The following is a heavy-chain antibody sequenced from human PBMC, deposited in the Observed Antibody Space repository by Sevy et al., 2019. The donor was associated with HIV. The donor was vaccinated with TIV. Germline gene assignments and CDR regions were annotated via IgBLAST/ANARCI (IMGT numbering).Heavy chain of an antibody. J-gene: IGHJ4*02. V-gene: IGHV4-4*07. CDR2: IYTSGST. CDR3: ARAGDDYGDEDYFDY. D-gene: IGHD4-17*01. Sequence: SETLSLTCTVSGGSISSYYWSWIRQPAGKGPEWIGRIYTSGSTNYNPSLKSRVTMSVDTSKNQFSLKLSSVTAADTAVYYCARAGDDYGDEDYFDYWGQGTLVTVSS. CDR1: GGSISSYY.